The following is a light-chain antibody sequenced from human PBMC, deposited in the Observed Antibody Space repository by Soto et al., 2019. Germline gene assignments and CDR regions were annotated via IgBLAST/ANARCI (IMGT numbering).Light chain of an antibody. CDR2: DAS. CDR1: QDISNY. CDR3: QQYDNLPPFT. J-gene: IGKJ3*01. V-gene: IGKV1-33*01. Sequence: DIQMTQSPSSLSASVGDRVTITCQASQDISNYLNWYQQKPGKAPKLLIYDASNLETGVPSRFRRSGSGTDFTFTISSLQPEDIATYYCQQYDNLPPFTFGPG.